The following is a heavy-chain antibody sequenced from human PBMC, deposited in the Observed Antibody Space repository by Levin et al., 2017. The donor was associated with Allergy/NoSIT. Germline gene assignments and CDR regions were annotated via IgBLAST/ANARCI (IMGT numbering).Heavy chain of an antibody. J-gene: IGHJ4*02. Sequence: GGSLRLSCAASGFTFSSYGMHWVRQAPGKGLEWVAVISYDGGNKYYADSVKGRFTISRDNSKNTLYLQMNSLRAEDTAVYYCAKAAQSDYWGQGTLVTVSS. CDR1: GFTFSSYG. CDR2: ISYDGGNK. CDR3: AKAAQSDY. V-gene: IGHV3-30*18.